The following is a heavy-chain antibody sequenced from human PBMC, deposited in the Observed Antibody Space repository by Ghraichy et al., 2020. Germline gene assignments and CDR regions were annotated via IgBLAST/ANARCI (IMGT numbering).Heavy chain of an antibody. CDR2: ISSSSSYT. V-gene: IGHV3-11*06. D-gene: IGHD6-19*01. Sequence: GGSLRLSCAASGFTFSDYYMSWIRQAPGKGLEWVSYISSSSSYTNYADSVKGRFTISRDNAKNSLYLQMNSLRAEDTAVYYCARDRVAVAPNDYWGQGTLVTVSS. J-gene: IGHJ4*02. CDR1: GFTFSDYY. CDR3: ARDRVAVAPNDY.